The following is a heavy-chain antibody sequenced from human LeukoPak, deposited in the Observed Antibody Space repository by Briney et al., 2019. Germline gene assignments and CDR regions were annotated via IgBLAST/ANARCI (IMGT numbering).Heavy chain of an antibody. CDR2: TYYRSKWYN. J-gene: IGHJ4*02. CDR1: GDSVSSNTAA. CDR3: AKDGPGLGTVDY. Sequence: QTLSLTCAISGDSVSSNTAAWHWIRQSPSRGLEWLGRTYYRSKWYNDYAVSVKSRITINPDTSKNQFSLRLNSVTPEDTAIYYCAKDGPGLGTVDYWGQGTLVTVSS. V-gene: IGHV6-1*01. D-gene: IGHD3-10*01.